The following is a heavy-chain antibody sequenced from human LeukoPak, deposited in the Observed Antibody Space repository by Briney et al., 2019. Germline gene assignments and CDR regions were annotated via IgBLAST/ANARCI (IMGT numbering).Heavy chain of an antibody. D-gene: IGHD5-24*01. V-gene: IGHV1-46*01. J-gene: IGHJ3*02. Sequence: ASVKVSCKASGYTFTSYHMHWVRQAPGQGLEWMGIINPSGGSTNYAQNFQARVTMTRDTSTSTVYMELSSLRSEDTAVYYCARVRDGYNDAYDIWGQGTMVTVTS. CDR3: ARVRDGYNDAYDI. CDR2: INPSGGST. CDR1: GYTFTSYH.